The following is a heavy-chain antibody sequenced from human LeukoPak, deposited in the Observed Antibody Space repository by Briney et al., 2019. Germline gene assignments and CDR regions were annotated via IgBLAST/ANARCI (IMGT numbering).Heavy chain of an antibody. D-gene: IGHD1-26*01. CDR1: VFTFSSYS. V-gene: IGHV3-23*01. CDR2: VSGSTGST. CDR3: AKVPCSAIVGATTLHF. J-gene: IGHJ4*02. Sequence: GGSLRLSCADSVFTFSSYSMNWVRQAPGQGLEWVSLVSGSTGSTYYADSVKGRFSISRDNSKNTVYLQMNSLRVEDTAVYYCAKVPCSAIVGATTLHFWGQGTLVTVSS.